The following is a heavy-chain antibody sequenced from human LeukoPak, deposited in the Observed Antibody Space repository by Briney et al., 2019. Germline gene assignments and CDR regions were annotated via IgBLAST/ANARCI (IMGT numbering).Heavy chain of an antibody. Sequence: GGSLRLSCAASGFTFSSYAMGWVRQAPGKGLEWVSAISGSGGSTYYADSVKGRFTISRDNSKNTLYLQMNSLRAEDTAVYYCAKGYCSSTSCYSLYYFDYWGQGTLVTVSS. D-gene: IGHD2-2*01. V-gene: IGHV3-23*01. CDR1: GFTFSSYA. CDR3: AKGYCSSTSCYSLYYFDY. CDR2: ISGSGGST. J-gene: IGHJ4*02.